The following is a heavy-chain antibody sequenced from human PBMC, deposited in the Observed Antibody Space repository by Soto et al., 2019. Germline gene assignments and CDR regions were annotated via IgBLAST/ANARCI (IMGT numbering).Heavy chain of an antibody. V-gene: IGHV4-59*08. CDR3: ARHIAAAIDY. CDR1: GGSISSYY. Sequence: PSETLSLTCTVSGGSISSYYWSWIRQPPGKGLEWIGYIYYSGSTNYNPSLKSRVTISVDTSKNQFSLKLSSVTAADTAVYYCARHIAAAIDYWGQGTLVTVSS. D-gene: IGHD6-13*01. J-gene: IGHJ4*02. CDR2: IYYSGST.